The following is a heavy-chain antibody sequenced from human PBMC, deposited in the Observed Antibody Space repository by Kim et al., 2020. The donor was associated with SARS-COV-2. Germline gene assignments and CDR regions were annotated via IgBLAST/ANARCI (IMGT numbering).Heavy chain of an antibody. Sequence: SETLSLICSVSGGSISRYYWSWIRQPPGKGLEWMGNIYYTGSSKYNPSLKSRVTISLDTSKNQSSLKLNSVTAADTAAYYCSRDRGDYTGNRY. CDR1: GGSISRYY. CDR3: SRDRGDYTGNRY. CDR2: IYYTGSS. J-gene: IGHJ2*01. D-gene: IGHD3-3*01. V-gene: IGHV4-59*13.